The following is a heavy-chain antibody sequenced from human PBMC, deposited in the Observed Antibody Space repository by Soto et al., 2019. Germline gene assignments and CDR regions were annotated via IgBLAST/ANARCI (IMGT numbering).Heavy chain of an antibody. CDR1: GGSISSSSYY. CDR2: IYYSGST. J-gene: IGHJ4*02. Sequence: SETLSLTCTVSGGSISSSSYYWGWIRQPPGKGLEWIGSIYYSGSTYYNPSLKSRVTISVDTSKNQFSLKLSSVTAADTAVYYCARHLDDYGDLRLDYWGQGTLVTVSS. CDR3: ARHLDDYGDLRLDY. D-gene: IGHD4-17*01. V-gene: IGHV4-39*01.